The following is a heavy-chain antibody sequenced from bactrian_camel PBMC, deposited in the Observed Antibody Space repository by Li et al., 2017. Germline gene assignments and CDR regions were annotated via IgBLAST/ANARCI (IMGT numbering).Heavy chain of an antibody. CDR2: IDSDGGT. Sequence: DVQLVESGGGSVQTGGSLTLSCQALTQIRTFNLYAMGWFRQAPGKEREGIATIDSDGGTSYATAVKGRFTISKDSGRNVLYLQMSNLQPEDTAKYYCAMGPKGDFTGAQRLPGLTPTCPDPSDSDRGTQVTVS. D-gene: IGHD3*01. V-gene: IGHV3S42*01. CDR1: TQIRTFNLYA. J-gene: IGHJ4*01.